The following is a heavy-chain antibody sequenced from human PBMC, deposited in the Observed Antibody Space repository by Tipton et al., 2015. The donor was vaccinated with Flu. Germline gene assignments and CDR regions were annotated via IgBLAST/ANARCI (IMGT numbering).Heavy chain of an antibody. V-gene: IGHV4-39*01. Sequence: GLVKPSETLSLTCTVSSGSIRSTNYFCAWIRQPPGKRLELIGSIYPSGATYYNPSLKSRVIISVDTSKNQFSLKVRSVTAADTAVYYCARLSYYDVDLKNFYFDYWGQGALVTVSS. J-gene: IGHJ4*02. D-gene: IGHD3-10*02. CDR2: IYPSGAT. CDR1: SGSIRSTNYF. CDR3: ARLSYYDVDLKNFYFDY.